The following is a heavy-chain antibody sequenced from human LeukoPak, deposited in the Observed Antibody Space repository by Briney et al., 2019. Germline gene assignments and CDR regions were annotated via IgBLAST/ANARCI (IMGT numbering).Heavy chain of an antibody. Sequence: GGSLRLSCVASGFTFSNYAMSWVRQAPGKGLDWVSVISGSAHKIRYADSVKGRFTISRDNSKNTLYLQMNSLRAEDTAVYYCARDLLVGATMPGWFDPWGQGTLVTVSS. D-gene: IGHD1-26*01. J-gene: IGHJ5*02. CDR1: GFTFSNYA. CDR2: ISGSAHKI. V-gene: IGHV3-23*01. CDR3: ARDLLVGATMPGWFDP.